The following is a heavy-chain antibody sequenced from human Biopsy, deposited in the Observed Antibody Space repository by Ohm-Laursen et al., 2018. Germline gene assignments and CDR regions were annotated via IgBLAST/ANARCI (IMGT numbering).Heavy chain of an antibody. CDR3: AREEDNSGYDYYGMDV. D-gene: IGHD3-22*01. J-gene: IGHJ6*02. V-gene: IGHV1-18*01. Sequence: GSSVKVSCNASGYTFPSYGISWVRQAPGQGLEWMGWISAYNGNRNYAQKFRGRVTMTTDTSTSTAYMELRSLRSDDTAVYFCAREEDNSGYDYYGMDVWGQGTTVTVSS. CDR1: GYTFPSYG. CDR2: ISAYNGNR.